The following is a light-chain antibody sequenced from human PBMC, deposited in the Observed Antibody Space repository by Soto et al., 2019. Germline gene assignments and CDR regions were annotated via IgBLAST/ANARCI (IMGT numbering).Light chain of an antibody. J-gene: IGLJ1*01. CDR2: EGT. V-gene: IGLV2-23*01. CDR1: SSDVGTYYF. Sequence: QSALTQPASVSGSLGQSITISCTGSSSDVGTYYFVSWYQQHPGKVPKLMIYEGTKRPSGVSDRFSGSKSGNTASMTISGLQAEDEANYYCCSYAGSYFVFGTGTKLTVL. CDR3: CSYAGSYFV.